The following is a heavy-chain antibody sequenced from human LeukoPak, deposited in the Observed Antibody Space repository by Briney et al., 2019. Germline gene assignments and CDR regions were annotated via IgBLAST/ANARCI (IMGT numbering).Heavy chain of an antibody. J-gene: IGHJ6*02. D-gene: IGHD6-13*01. CDR3: ASPLYSSSWFLSFDYYYGMDV. Sequence: ASVKVSCKASGGTFARYAMHWVRQAPGQRLEWMGWINAGNGNTKYSQKFQGRVTITRDTSASTAYMELSSLRSEDTAVYYCASPLYSSSWFLSFDYYYGMDVWGQGTTVTVSS. V-gene: IGHV1-3*01. CDR1: GGTFARYA. CDR2: INAGNGNT.